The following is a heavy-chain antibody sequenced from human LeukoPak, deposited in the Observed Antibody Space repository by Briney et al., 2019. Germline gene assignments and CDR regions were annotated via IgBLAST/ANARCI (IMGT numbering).Heavy chain of an antibody. J-gene: IGHJ4*02. V-gene: IGHV3-48*02. D-gene: IGHD1-26*01. CDR2: ISSSGRTT. CDR1: GFNFASHW. Sequence: GGSLRLSCAASGFNFASHWMHWVRQAPGEGLEWISYISSSGRTTNYADSVKGRFTISRDNAKNSLYLQMNSLKDGDTAVYYCATSGTYRFDYWGQGTLVTVSS. CDR3: ATSGTYRFDY.